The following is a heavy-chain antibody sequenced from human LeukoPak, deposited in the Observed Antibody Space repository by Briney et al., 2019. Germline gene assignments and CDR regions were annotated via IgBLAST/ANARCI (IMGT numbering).Heavy chain of an antibody. V-gene: IGHV3-48*02. CDR2: ISGPSQSI. D-gene: IGHD5-24*01. CDR3: ARDDEMLPEKRHGDY. CDR1: GFSFSSYS. Sequence: GGSLRLSCVVSGFSFSSYSMDWFRHPPGKGLEWVSYISGPSQSIYYADSVKGRFIISRDNAKNSLYLQMNSLRDEDTAVYYCARDDEMLPEKRHGDYWGQGTLVTVSS. J-gene: IGHJ4*02.